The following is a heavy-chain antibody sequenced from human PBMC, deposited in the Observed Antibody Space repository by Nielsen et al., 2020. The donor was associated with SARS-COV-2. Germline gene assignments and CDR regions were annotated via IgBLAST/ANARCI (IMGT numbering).Heavy chain of an antibody. D-gene: IGHD1-1*01. J-gene: IGHJ4*02. V-gene: IGHV3-74*01. CDR1: GFTFSTYW. CDR2: LNSDGSTT. Sequence: GESLKISCAASGFTFSTYWIHWVRQAPGKGLVWVSRLNSDGSTTTYADSVKGRFTISSDISKNTLFLQMNSLRAEDTALYYCTTRTFYLDYWGQGTLVTVSS. CDR3: TTRTFYLDY.